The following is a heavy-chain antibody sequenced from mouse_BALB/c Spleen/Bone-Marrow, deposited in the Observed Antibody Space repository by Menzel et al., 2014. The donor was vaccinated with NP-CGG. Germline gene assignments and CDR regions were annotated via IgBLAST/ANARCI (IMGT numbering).Heavy chain of an antibody. CDR2: ISSGGSYT. J-gene: IGHJ4*01. V-gene: IGHV5-9-4*01. CDR1: GFTFSSYA. CDR3: ARGGYDGQMDY. Sequence: EVQLVESGGGLVKPGGSLELSCAASGFTFSSYAMSWVRQSPEKRLEWVAEISSGGSYTYYPDTVTGRFTISRDNAKNTLYLEMSSLRSEDTAMYYCARGGYDGQMDYWGQGTSVTVSS. D-gene: IGHD2-2*01.